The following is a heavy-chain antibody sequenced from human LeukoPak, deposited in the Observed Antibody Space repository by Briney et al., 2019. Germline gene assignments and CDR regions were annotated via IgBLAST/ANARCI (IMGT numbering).Heavy chain of an antibody. J-gene: IGHJ4*02. CDR2: INHRGST. CDR1: GGSFSGYY. CDR3: ARGDIVVVPAAIPRDYFDY. D-gene: IGHD2-2*02. Sequence: SETLSLTCAVYGGSFSGYYWSWIRQPPGKGLEWIGEINHRGSTNYNPSLKSRVTISVDTSKNQFSLKLSSVTAADTAVYYCARGDIVVVPAAIPRDYFDYWGQGTLVTVSS. V-gene: IGHV4-34*01.